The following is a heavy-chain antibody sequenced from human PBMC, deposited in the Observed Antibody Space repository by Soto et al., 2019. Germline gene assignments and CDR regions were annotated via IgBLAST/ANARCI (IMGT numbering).Heavy chain of an antibody. V-gene: IGHV1-2*04. CDR1: GYTFTGYY. CDR3: ASRRSSDYYDGRDV. CDR2: INPNSGGT. J-gene: IGHJ6*02. Sequence: QVQLVQSGAEVKKPGASVKVSCKASGYTFTGYYMHWVRQAPGQGLEWMGWINPNSGGTNYAQKFQGWVTMTRDTSISTAYMELSRLRSDDTAVDYWASRRSSDYYDGRDVWGQGTTVTVSS.